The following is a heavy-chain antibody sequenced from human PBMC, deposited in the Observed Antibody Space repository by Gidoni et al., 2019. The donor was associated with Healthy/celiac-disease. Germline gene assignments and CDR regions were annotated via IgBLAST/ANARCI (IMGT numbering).Heavy chain of an antibody. CDR2: IDWDDDK. D-gene: IGHD1-26*01. J-gene: IGHJ4*02. Sequence: QVTLRESGPALVKPTQTLTLTCTFPGFSLSTSGLCVSWIRQPPGKALEWLALIDWDDDKYYSTSLKTRLTISKDTSKNQVVLTMTNMDPVDTATYYCARSGGSYYPFDYWGQGTLVTVSS. CDR1: GFSLSTSGLC. V-gene: IGHV2-70*01. CDR3: ARSGGSYYPFDY.